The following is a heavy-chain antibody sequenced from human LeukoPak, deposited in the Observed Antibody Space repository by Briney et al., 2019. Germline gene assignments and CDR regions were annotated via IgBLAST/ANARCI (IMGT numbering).Heavy chain of an antibody. V-gene: IGHV3-11*01. CDR3: ARDWVGDGYNYYHYFDC. CDR1: GFTLSDYY. D-gene: IGHD5-24*01. Sequence: KPGGSLRLSCASSGFTLSDYYMSWIRQAPGEGLEWVSYIITSGGTIYYAHSVKSRFTISRDNAKNSLYLQMSSLRAEDTAVYYCARDWVGDGYNYYHYFDCWGQGALVTVSS. J-gene: IGHJ4*02. CDR2: IITSGGTI.